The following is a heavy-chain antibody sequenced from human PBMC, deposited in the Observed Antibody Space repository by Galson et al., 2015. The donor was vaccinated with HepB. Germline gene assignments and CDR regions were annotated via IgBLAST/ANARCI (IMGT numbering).Heavy chain of an antibody. J-gene: IGHJ5*02. V-gene: IGHV4-34*01. CDR1: GGSFSGYY. Sequence: SETLSLTCAVYGGSFSGYYWSWIRQPPGKGLEWIGEINHSGSTNYNPSLKSRVTISVDTSKNQFSLKLSSVTAADTAVYYCAREPPMVRGGEWFDPWGQGTLVTVSS. CDR3: AREPPMVRGGEWFDP. D-gene: IGHD3-10*01. CDR2: INHSGST.